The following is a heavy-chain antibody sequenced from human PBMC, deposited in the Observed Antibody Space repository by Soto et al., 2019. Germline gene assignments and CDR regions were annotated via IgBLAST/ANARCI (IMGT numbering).Heavy chain of an antibody. J-gene: IGHJ6*02. V-gene: IGHV3-30-3*01. D-gene: IGHD3-3*01. CDR3: ARVYYEWMFYYYYGMDV. Sequence: PGGSLRLSCAASGFTFSSYAMHWVRQAPGKGLEWVAVISYDGSNKYYADSVKGRFTISRDNSKNTLYLQMNSLRAEDTAVYYCARVYYEWMFYYYYGMDVWGQGTTVTVSS. CDR1: GFTFSSYA. CDR2: ISYDGSNK.